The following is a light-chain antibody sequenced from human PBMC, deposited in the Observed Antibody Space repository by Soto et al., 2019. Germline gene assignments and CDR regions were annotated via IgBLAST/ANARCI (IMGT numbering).Light chain of an antibody. CDR1: QDIKNY. CDR2: DAS. CDR3: QQYDKFPLP. V-gene: IGKV1-33*01. J-gene: IGKJ4*01. Sequence: DIPMTQSPSSLSASVGDRVTITCQASQDIKNYLNWYQQKPGKAPKLLIYDASNLETGVPSRFSGSGSGTDFTFTISSLQPEDFATYYCQQYDKFPLPFGGGTKVEIK.